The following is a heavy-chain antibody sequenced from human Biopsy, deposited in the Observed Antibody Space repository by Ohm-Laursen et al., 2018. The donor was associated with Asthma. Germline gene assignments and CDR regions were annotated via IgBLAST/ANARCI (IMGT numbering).Heavy chain of an antibody. D-gene: IGHD2-2*01. Sequence: SSVKVSCQSLGGTFNDYVIGWVRQAPGQGLEWMGGINSVFGTATYPQKFQDRVTITADDSTSTVYMELSSLRSEDTAVYYCARKAGSCISRTCYSLDFWDQGTLVTVSS. V-gene: IGHV1-69*01. CDR3: ARKAGSCISRTCYSLDF. CDR1: GGTFNDYV. CDR2: INSVFGTA. J-gene: IGHJ4*02.